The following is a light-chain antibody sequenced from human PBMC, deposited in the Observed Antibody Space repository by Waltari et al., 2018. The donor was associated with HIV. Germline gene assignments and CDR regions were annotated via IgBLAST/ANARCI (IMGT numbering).Light chain of an antibody. CDR2: AAS. CDR3: QQSYSTPLT. V-gene: IGKV1-39*01. J-gene: IGKJ4*01. CDR1: QSIDNY. Sequence: DIQMTQSPSSLSAYVGDSVTLTCRASQSIDNYLSWYQQKPAQAPKLLIYAASNLQRGVSSRFSGSGSGTDFTLTISALRPEDFATYYCQQSYSTPLTFGGGTKVVI.